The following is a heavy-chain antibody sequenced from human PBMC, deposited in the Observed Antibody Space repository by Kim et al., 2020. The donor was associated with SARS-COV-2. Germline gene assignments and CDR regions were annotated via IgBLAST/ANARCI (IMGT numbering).Heavy chain of an antibody. CDR1: GGTFSSYA. CDR2: IIPILGIA. V-gene: IGHV1-69*04. Sequence: SVKVSCKASGGTFSSYAISWVRQAPGQGLEWMGRIIPILGIANYAQKFQGRVTITADKSTSTAYMELSSQRSEDTAVYYCASPQAMAYGMDVWGQGTTSPSP. CDR3: ASPQAMAYGMDV. D-gene: IGHD5-18*01. J-gene: IGHJ6*02.